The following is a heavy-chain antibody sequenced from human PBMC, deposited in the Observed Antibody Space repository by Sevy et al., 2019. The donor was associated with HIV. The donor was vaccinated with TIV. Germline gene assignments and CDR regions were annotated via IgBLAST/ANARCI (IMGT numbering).Heavy chain of an antibody. CDR2: ISSSSSYI. V-gene: IGHV3-21*01. J-gene: IGHJ4*02. D-gene: IGHD6-19*01. CDR3: ARDYTQWLDSLGY. CDR1: GFTFSSYS. Sequence: GGSLRLSCAASGFTFSSYSMNWVRQAPGKGLEWVSSISSSSSYIYYADSVKGRFTISRDNAKNSLYLQMNSLRAEYTAVYYCARDYTQWLDSLGYWGQGTLVTVSS.